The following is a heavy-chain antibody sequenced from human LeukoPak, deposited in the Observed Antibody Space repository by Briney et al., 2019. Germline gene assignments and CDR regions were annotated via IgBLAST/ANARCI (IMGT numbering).Heavy chain of an antibody. CDR1: GFTFSSSA. D-gene: IGHD6-13*01. Sequence: GGSLRLSCAASGFTFSSSAMNWVRQAPGKGLEWVSASGTAGDTYYADSVKGRFTISRDDSKNTLFLQMTSLRAEDTAVYYCAKKTPGTHPFDSWGQGTLSPSPQ. J-gene: IGHJ4*02. CDR2: SGTAGDT. CDR3: AKKTPGTHPFDS. V-gene: IGHV3-23*01.